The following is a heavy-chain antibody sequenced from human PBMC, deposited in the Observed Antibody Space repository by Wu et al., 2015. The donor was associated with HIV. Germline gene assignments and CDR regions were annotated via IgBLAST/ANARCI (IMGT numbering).Heavy chain of an antibody. CDR2: ISTYNGNT. V-gene: IGHV1-18*01. J-gene: IGHJ4*02. CDR1: GYTLSSYG. Sequence: QVHLVQSGAEVKKPRSSVKVSCKASGYTLSSYGISWVRRAPGQGLEWMGWISTYNGNTNYAQKLQGRVTMTTDTSTGTAYMELRSLRSDDTAVYYCARTKGYNYGYYFDYWGQGTLVTVSS. CDR3: ARTKGYNYGYYFDY. D-gene: IGHD5-18*01.